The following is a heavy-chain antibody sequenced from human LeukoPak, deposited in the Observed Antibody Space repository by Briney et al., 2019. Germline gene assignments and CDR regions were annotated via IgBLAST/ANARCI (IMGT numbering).Heavy chain of an antibody. V-gene: IGHV3-7*05. J-gene: IGHJ3*02. CDR1: GFTFSTQW. CDR2: IKQDGSEK. CDR3: ARARIEVAGTGAFDI. Sequence: GGSLRLSCAASGFTFSTQWMIWVRQAPGKGLEWVANIKQDGSEKYYVDSVKGRFTISRDNSKNTLYLQMNSLGAEDTAVYYCARARIEVAGTGAFDIWGQGTLVTFSS. D-gene: IGHD6-19*01.